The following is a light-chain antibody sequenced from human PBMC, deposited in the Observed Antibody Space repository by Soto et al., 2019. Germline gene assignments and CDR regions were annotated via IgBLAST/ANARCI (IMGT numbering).Light chain of an antibody. CDR1: SSDVGGYNY. CDR2: EVS. V-gene: IGLV2-14*01. CDR3: FSYTTSSTLV. Sequence: QSALTQPASVSGSPGQSITISCTGTSSDVGGYNYVSWYQQHPAKAPKLMIYEVSNRPSGVSHRFSGSKSGNTASLTISGLKAEDEADYYCFSYTTSSTLVFGGGTKVAVL. J-gene: IGLJ3*02.